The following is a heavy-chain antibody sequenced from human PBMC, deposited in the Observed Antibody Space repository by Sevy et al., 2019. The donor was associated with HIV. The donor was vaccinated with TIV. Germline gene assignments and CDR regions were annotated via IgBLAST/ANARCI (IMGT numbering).Heavy chain of an antibody. Sequence: GGSLRLSCAASGFTFSSYAMHWVRQAPGKRLEWVAVISYDGSNKYYADSVKGRFTISRDNSKNTLYLQMNSLRAEDTAVYYCARGREVVTAKRIYYFDYWGQGTLVTVSS. CDR3: ARGREVVTAKRIYYFDY. V-gene: IGHV3-30-3*01. CDR2: ISYDGSNK. CDR1: GFTFSSYA. J-gene: IGHJ4*02. D-gene: IGHD2-21*02.